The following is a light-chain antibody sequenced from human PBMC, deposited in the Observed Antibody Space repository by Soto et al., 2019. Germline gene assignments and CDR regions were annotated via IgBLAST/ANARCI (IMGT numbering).Light chain of an antibody. CDR3: SSYAGSNYV. CDR2: EVS. J-gene: IGLJ1*01. V-gene: IGLV2-8*01. CDR1: SSDVGGYNN. Sequence: QSALTQPPSASGSPGQSVTISCTGTSSDVGGYNNVSCYQQHPGKAPKLMIYEVSKRPSGVPDRFSGSKSGNTASLTVSGLQAEDEDDYYCSSYAGSNYVFGTGTKLTVL.